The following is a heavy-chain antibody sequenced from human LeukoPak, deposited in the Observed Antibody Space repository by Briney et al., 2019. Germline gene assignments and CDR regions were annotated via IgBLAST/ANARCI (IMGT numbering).Heavy chain of an antibody. Sequence: NPSETLSLTCTVSGGSISSYYWSWIRQPPGKGLEWIGYIYYSGSTNYNPSLKSRVTISVDTSKNQFSLKLSSVTAADTAVYYCARETVREEFTKFRRPKYYYYGMDVWGQGTTVTVSS. D-gene: IGHD3-10*01. J-gene: IGHJ6*02. CDR1: GGSISSYY. CDR2: IYYSGST. CDR3: ARETVREEFTKFRRPKYYYYGMDV. V-gene: IGHV4-59*01.